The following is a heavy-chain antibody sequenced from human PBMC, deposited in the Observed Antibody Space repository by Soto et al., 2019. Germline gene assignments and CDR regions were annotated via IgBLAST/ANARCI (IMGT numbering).Heavy chain of an antibody. CDR2: ISYDGGET. CDR1: GFIFSNYG. D-gene: IGHD5-12*01. Sequence: VGSLRLSCAGSGFIFSNYGMHWVRQAPGKGLDWVAFISYDGGETFYADSVKGRFTISRDNSKSKVFLHMNSLKKEDTAVYYCAITSVADASFDYWGQGTLVTVSS. CDR3: AITSVADASFDY. J-gene: IGHJ4*02. V-gene: IGHV3-30*03.